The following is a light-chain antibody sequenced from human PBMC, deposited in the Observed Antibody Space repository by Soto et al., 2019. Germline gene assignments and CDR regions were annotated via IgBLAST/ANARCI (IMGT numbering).Light chain of an antibody. CDR1: QSVSSTY. CDR3: QHYGSSPWT. CDR2: GTS. Sequence: EIVLTQSPGTLSLSPGERATLSCRASQSVSSTYLAWYQQKPGQAPRLLFYGTSSRATGIPDRFSGSGSGTDFTLTISRLEPEDFAVYYCQHYGSSPWTFGQGTKVDIK. V-gene: IGKV3-20*01. J-gene: IGKJ1*01.